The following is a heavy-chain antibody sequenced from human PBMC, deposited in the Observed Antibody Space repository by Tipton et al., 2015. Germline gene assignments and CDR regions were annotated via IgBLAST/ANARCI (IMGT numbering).Heavy chain of an antibody. V-gene: IGHV4-34*01. D-gene: IGHD3-10*01. J-gene: IGHJ6*02. CDR1: GGSLSGYY. CDR3: ARFRYYGSESERGYFHGLDV. Sequence: TLSLTCAVYGGSLSGYYWSWIRQPPGKGLEWIGEINHSGSTNYNPSLKSRVTISVDTSKSQFFLKLSSVTAADTAVYYCARFRYYGSESERGYFHGLDVWGQGTTVTVSS. CDR2: INHSGST.